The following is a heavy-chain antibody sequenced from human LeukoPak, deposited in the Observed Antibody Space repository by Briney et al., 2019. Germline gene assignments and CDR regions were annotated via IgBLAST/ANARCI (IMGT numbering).Heavy chain of an antibody. Sequence: GGSLRLSCAASGFTFSSYGMHWVRQAPGKGLEWVAVISYDTSTEYYADSVRGRFTISRDNSKSTLYLRMNSLRAEDTAVYFCAKSGFWSGTYYFDDWGQGILVTVSS. D-gene: IGHD3-3*01. J-gene: IGHJ4*02. CDR2: ISYDTSTE. CDR3: AKSGFWSGTYYFDD. V-gene: IGHV3-30*18. CDR1: GFTFSSYG.